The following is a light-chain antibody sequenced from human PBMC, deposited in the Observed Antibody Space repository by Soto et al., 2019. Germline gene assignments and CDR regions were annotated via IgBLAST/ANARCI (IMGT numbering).Light chain of an antibody. J-gene: IGKJ4*01. CDR3: QQTYHTLRT. V-gene: IGKV1-39*01. CDR2: DES. Sequence: DTQMTLSPSSLSASVGDRVTITCRASQTIINYLNWYQQKPGKAPRLLISDESRLQSGVPSRFSGSGSGTDFTLTITTLPPEDFATYYCQQTYHTLRTFGGGTKVDIK. CDR1: QTIINY.